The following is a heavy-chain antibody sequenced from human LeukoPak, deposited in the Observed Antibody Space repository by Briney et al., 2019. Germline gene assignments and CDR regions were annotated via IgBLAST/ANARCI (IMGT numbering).Heavy chain of an antibody. J-gene: IGHJ5*02. CDR2: IIPIFGTA. CDR1: GGTFSSYA. CDR3: ARESRKDWFDP. V-gene: IGHV1-69*06. Sequence: ASVKVSCKASGGTFSSYAISWVRQAPGQGLEWMGGIIPIFGTANYAQKFQGRVTITADKSTSTAYMELSRLRSDDTAVYYCARESRKDWFDPWGQGTLVTVSS. D-gene: IGHD2-2*01.